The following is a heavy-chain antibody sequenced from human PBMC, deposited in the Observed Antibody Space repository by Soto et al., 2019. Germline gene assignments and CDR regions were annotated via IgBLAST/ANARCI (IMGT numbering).Heavy chain of an antibody. D-gene: IGHD2-15*01. CDR3: ARVREYCSGGSCYFRAFDI. Sequence: GGSLRLSCAASGFTFSSYSMNWVRQAPGKGLEWVSSISSSSSYIYYADSVKGRFTISRDNAKNSLYLQMNSLRAEDTAVYYCARVREYCSGGSCYFRAFDIWGQGTMVTVSS. J-gene: IGHJ3*02. CDR2: ISSSSSYI. CDR1: GFTFSSYS. V-gene: IGHV3-21*01.